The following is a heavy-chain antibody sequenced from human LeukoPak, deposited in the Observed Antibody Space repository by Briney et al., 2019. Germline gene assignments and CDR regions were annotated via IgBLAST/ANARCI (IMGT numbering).Heavy chain of an antibody. CDR2: ISGSGGST. CDR3: AKVAAAGARYYYYGMDV. V-gene: IGHV3-23*01. CDR1: GFTFSSYA. Sequence: GGSLRLSCAASGFTFSSYAMSWVRQAPGKGLEWVSAISGSGGSTYYADSVKGRFTSSRDNSKNTLYLQMNSLRAEDTAVYYCAKVAAAGARYYYYGMDVWGQGTTVTVSS. D-gene: IGHD6-13*01. J-gene: IGHJ6*02.